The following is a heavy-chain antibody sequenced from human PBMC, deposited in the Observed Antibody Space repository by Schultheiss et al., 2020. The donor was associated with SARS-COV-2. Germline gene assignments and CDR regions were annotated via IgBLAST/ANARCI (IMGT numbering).Heavy chain of an antibody. CDR2: ISWNSGSI. J-gene: IGHJ6*02. CDR3: AKEIRGAAAKGLRYYYYYYGMDV. CDR1: GFTFDDYA. Sequence: GGSLRLSCAASGFTFDDYAMHWVRQAPGKGLEWVSGISWNSGSIGYADSVKGRFTISRDNAKNSLYLQMNSLRAEDTALYYCAKEIRGAAAKGLRYYYYYYGMDVWGQGTTVTVSS. D-gene: IGHD6-13*01. V-gene: IGHV3-9*01.